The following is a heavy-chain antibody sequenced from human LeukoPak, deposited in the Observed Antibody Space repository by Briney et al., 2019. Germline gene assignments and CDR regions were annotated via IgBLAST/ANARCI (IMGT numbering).Heavy chain of an antibody. CDR2: ISSSSGYT. D-gene: IGHD4-11*01. J-gene: IGHJ6*02. Sequence: GGSLRLSCAASGFTFSDYYMSWIRQAPGKGLEWVSYISSSSGYTNYADSVKGRFTISRDNAKNSLYLQMNSLRAEDTAVYYCARAPHYSNYGPYYYGMDVWGQGTTVTVSS. CDR1: GFTFSDYY. CDR3: ARAPHYSNYGPYYYGMDV. V-gene: IGHV3-11*06.